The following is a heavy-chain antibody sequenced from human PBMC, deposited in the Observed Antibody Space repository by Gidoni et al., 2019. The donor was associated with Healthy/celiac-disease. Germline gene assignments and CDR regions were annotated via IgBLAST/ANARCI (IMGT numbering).Heavy chain of an antibody. D-gene: IGHD2-15*01. V-gene: IGHV3-23*01. CDR1: GFPFSSYA. Sequence: EVQLLESGGGLVQPGGSLRHSCPASGFPFSSYAMSWVSQAPGKGLEWVSAITGSGGSTYYADSVKGRFTISRDNSKNTLYLQMNSRRAEDTAVYYCAKAGYCSGGSCAGWFDPWGQGTLVTVSS. J-gene: IGHJ5*02. CDR2: ITGSGGST. CDR3: AKAGYCSGGSCAGWFDP.